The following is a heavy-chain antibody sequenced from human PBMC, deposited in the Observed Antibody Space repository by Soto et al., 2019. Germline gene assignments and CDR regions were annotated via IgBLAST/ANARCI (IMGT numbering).Heavy chain of an antibody. CDR1: GFTFSSYA. CDR3: ARNRRDCSSTSCYEFYYYGMDV. J-gene: IGHJ6*02. D-gene: IGHD2-2*01. CDR2: ISYDGSNK. V-gene: IGHV3-30-3*01. Sequence: QVQLVESGGGVVQPGRSLRLSCAASGFTFSSYAMHWVRQAPGKGLEWVAVISYDGSNKYYADSVKGRFTISRDNSKNTLYLQMNSLRAEDTAVYYCARNRRDCSSTSCYEFYYYGMDVWGQGTTVTVSS.